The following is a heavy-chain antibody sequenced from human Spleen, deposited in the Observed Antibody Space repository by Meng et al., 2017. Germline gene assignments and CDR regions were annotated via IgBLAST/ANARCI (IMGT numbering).Heavy chain of an antibody. D-gene: IGHD6-13*01. Sequence: GGSLRLSCAASGFLFSDDWMGWVRQAPGKGLEWVASLNEDGSKKLYADSVKGRFTISRDNAKNSLFLQMNSLRAEDTAVYYCARVKLGSSWYGGGYYYYGMDVWGQGTTVTVSS. V-gene: IGHV3-7*01. CDR1: GFLFSDDW. CDR3: ARVKLGSSWYGGGYYYYGMDV. J-gene: IGHJ6*02. CDR2: LNEDGSKK.